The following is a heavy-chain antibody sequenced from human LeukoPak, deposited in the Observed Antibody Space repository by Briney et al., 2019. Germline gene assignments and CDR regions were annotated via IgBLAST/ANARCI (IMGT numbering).Heavy chain of an antibody. Sequence: SQTLSLTCVISGDSVSSNSATWIWIRQSPSRGLEWLGRTYYRSQWFNDYATSMKGRISVNPDTSKNLFSLQLSSVTAADTALYYCAREVRGLDYWGQGTLVTVSS. CDR3: AREVRGLDY. CDR2: TYYRSQWFN. J-gene: IGHJ4*02. CDR1: GDSVSSNSAT. D-gene: IGHD3-10*01. V-gene: IGHV6-1*01.